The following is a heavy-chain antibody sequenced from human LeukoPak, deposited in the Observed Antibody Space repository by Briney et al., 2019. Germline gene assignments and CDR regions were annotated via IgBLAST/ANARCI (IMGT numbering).Heavy chain of an antibody. J-gene: IGHJ3*02. Sequence: PGGSLRLSCAASGFTFSSHAMSWVRQAPGKGLEWISGIIGIGDNIDYADSVKGRFTISRDNSKNTLYLQMNSLRAEDTALYYCARDQGSGYFFRDAFDIWGQGTMVTVSS. CDR1: GFTFSSHA. CDR3: ARDQGSGYFFRDAFDI. CDR2: IIGIGDNI. V-gene: IGHV3-23*01. D-gene: IGHD3-22*01.